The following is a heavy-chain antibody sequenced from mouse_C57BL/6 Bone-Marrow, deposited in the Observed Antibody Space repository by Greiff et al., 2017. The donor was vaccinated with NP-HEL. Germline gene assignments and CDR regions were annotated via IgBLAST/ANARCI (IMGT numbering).Heavy chain of an antibody. CDR1: GFTFSDYG. J-gene: IGHJ1*03. CDR2: ISSGSSTI. D-gene: IGHD2-4*01. CDR3: ARPPFYDYDGGWYFDV. Sequence: EVKVVESGGGLVKPGGSLKLSCAASGFTFSDYGMHWVRQAPEKGLEWVAYISSGSSTIYYADTVKGRFTISRDNATNTLFLQMTSLRSEDTAMYYCARPPFYDYDGGWYFDVWGTGTTVTVSS. V-gene: IGHV5-17*01.